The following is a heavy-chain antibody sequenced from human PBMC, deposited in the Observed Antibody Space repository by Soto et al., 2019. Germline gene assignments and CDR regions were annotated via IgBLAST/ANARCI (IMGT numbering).Heavy chain of an antibody. D-gene: IGHD2-8*02. CDR1: GGSISSGDYY. V-gene: IGHV4-30-4*01. CDR2: IYHSGST. Sequence: SETLSLTCTVSGGSISSGDYYWSWIRQPPGKGLEWIGYIYHSGSTNYNPSLKSRVTISVDTSKNQFSLKLTSVTAADTAVYYCARDKITGLFGYWGQGTLVTVS. CDR3: ARDKITGLFGY. J-gene: IGHJ4*02.